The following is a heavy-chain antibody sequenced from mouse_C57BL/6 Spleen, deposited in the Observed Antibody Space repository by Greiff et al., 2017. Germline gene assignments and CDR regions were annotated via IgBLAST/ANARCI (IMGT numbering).Heavy chain of an antibody. Sequence: QVQLKQSGPELVKPGAPVKISCKASGYAFSSSWMNWVKQRPGKGLEWIGRIYPGDGDTNYNGKFKGKATLTADKSSSTAYMQLSSLTSEVSAVYFCRSWGWGPMADWGQGTSVTVSS. CDR2: IYPGDGDT. D-gene: IGHD2-3*01. V-gene: IGHV1-82*01. CDR1: GYAFSSSW. CDR3: RSWGWGPMAD. J-gene: IGHJ4*01.